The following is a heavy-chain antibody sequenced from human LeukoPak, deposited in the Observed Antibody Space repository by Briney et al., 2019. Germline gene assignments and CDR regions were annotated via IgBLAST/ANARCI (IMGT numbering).Heavy chain of an antibody. CDR3: AREGIVLGAFDI. V-gene: IGHV4-59*11. Sequence: SETLSLTCTVSGGSISSHYWSWIRQPPGKGLEWIGYIYYSGSTNYNPSLKSRVTISVDTSKNQFSLKLSSVTAADTAVYYCAREGIVLGAFDIWGQGTMVTVSS. D-gene: IGHD5/OR15-5a*01. CDR2: IYYSGST. J-gene: IGHJ3*02. CDR1: GGSISSHY.